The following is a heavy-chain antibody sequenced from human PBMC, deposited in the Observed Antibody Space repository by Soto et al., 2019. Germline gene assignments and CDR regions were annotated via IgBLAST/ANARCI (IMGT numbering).Heavy chain of an antibody. CDR2: IFYSGST. Sequence: SETLSLTCTVSGGSISSGDSYWSWVRQPPGKGLEWIGYIFYSGSTFYNPSLKSRVTITVDTSKNQFSLKLSSVTAADTAVYYCAREAIGQHTPVAHLDYWGQGTLVTVSS. CDR3: AREAIGQHTPVAHLDY. J-gene: IGHJ4*02. D-gene: IGHD6-13*01. V-gene: IGHV4-30-4*01. CDR1: GGSISSGDSY.